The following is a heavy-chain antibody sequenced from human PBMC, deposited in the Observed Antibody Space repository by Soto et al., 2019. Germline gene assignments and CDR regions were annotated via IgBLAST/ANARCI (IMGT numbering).Heavy chain of an antibody. CDR2: INPNSGGT. CDR1: GYTFTGYY. Sequence: ASVKISCKASGYTFTGYYMHWVRQAPGQGLEWMGWINPNSGGTNYAQKFKGRVTMTRDTSISTDYMELSRLRSDDTAVYYCARVFRIADRPMKYWGQGTLVTVSS. CDR3: ARVFRIADRPMKY. J-gene: IGHJ4*02. V-gene: IGHV1-2*02. D-gene: IGHD6-6*01.